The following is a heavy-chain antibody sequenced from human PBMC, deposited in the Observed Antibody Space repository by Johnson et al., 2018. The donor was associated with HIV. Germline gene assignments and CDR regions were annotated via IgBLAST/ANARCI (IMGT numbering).Heavy chain of an antibody. CDR3: ARGRGGDPIVFDI. CDR1: GFTVSINY. CDR2: IYSGGST. V-gene: IGHV3-53*01. D-gene: IGHD3-16*01. Sequence: VQLVESGGGLIQPGGSLRLSCAASGFTVSINYMSWVRQAPGKGLEWVSVIYSGGSTYYADSVKGRFTISRDNAKNSLYLQRNSLRVEDTALYYCARGRGGDPIVFDIWGQGTMVTVSS. J-gene: IGHJ3*02.